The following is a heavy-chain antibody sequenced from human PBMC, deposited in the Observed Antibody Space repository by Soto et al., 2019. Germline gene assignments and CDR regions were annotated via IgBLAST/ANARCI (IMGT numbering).Heavy chain of an antibody. Sequence: SQTLSLTCAITGDSVSGNSVSWNWIRQSPSSGLEWLGRTYCRAKWNYDYAVSVKSRITVHPDTSKNQFSLQLESVTPEDTAIYYCARARGSGYGYNDYWGQGILVTVSS. CDR1: GDSVSGNSVS. V-gene: IGHV6-1*01. D-gene: IGHD5-18*01. CDR2: TYCRAKWNY. J-gene: IGHJ4*02. CDR3: ARARGSGYGYNDY.